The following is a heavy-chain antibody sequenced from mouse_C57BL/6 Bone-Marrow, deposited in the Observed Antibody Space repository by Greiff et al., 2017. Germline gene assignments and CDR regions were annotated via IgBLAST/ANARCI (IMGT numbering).Heavy chain of an antibody. CDR3: ARRDGYSERFAY. V-gene: IGHV5-6*01. J-gene: IGHJ3*01. Sequence: DVQLQESGGDLVKPGGSLKLSCAASGFTFSSYGMSWVRQTPDKRLEWVATISSGGSYTYYPDSVKGRFTISRDNAKNTLYLQMSSLKSEDTAMYYCARRDGYSERFAYWGQGTLVTVSA. CDR2: ISSGGSYT. D-gene: IGHD2-3*01. CDR1: GFTFSSYG.